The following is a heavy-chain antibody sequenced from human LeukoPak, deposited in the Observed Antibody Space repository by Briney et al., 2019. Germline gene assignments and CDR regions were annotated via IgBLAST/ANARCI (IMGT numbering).Heavy chain of an antibody. V-gene: IGHV1-24*01. D-gene: IGHD2-15*01. CDR2: FDPEDSET. CDR3: ATDRYPYCRGGCCFDY. CDR1: GHTLTELS. Sequence: ASVKVSCKVSGHTLTELSMHWVRQAPGKGLEWMGGFDPEDSETNYAQKFQGRVTMTEDTLTDTAYMELSGLRSEDTAVYYCATDRYPYCRGGCCFDYWGQGTLVTVSS. J-gene: IGHJ4*02.